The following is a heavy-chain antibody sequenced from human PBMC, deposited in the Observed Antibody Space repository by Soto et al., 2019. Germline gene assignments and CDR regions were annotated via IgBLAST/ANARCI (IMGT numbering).Heavy chain of an antibody. CDR2: IYYNGNT. Sequence: QVQLQESGPGLIKSSEALSLTCTVSGGSFSTYYWTWIRQPPGKGLEWIGYIYYNGNTNYNPSLKSRVTISVDTSRNEFSLNLSSVTAADTAVYYCALERGYSSGPRITHYFDYWGQGSLVTVSS. CDR3: ALERGYSSGPRITHYFDY. D-gene: IGHD5-18*01. J-gene: IGHJ4*02. V-gene: IGHV4-59*01. CDR1: GGSFSTYY.